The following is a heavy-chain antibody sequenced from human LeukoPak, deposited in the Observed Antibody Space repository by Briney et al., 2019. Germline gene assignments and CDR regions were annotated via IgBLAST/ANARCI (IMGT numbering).Heavy chain of an antibody. D-gene: IGHD6-13*01. CDR1: GYTFTSYG. V-gene: IGHV1-18*01. CDR2: ISAYNGNT. Sequence: ASVKVSCKASGYTFTSYGISWVRQAPGQGLEWMGWISAYNGNTNYAQKLQGRVTMTTDTSTSTAYMELRSLRSDDTAVYYCARLYSSSWYGGYYYYYYMDVWGKGTTVTVSS. CDR3: ARLYSSSWYGGYYYYYYMDV. J-gene: IGHJ6*03.